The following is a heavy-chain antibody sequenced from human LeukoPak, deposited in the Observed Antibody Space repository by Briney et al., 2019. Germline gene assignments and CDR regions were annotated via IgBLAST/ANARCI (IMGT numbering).Heavy chain of an antibody. CDR2: INGDGRTT. J-gene: IGHJ4*02. D-gene: IGHD3-10*01. Sequence: GGSLRLSCAASGFTVSNSWMHWVRQAPGKGLVWVSRINGDGRTTNYADSVKGRFTISRDNARNTLYLQMNSLRPEDTAVYYCAKDDYGSFHYWGQGTLVTVSS. CDR1: GFTVSNSW. CDR3: AKDDYGSFHY. V-gene: IGHV3-74*01.